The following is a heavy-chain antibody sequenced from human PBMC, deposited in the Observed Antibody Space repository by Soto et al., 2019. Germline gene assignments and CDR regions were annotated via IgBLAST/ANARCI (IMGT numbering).Heavy chain of an antibody. J-gene: IGHJ3*02. V-gene: IGHV1-69*02. CDR3: ARKYYYDSSGPEAFDI. CDR2: IIPILGIA. Sequence: ASVKVSCKASGGTFSSYTISWVRQAPGQGLEWMGRIIPILGIANYAQKFQGRVTITADKSTSTAYMELSSLRSEDTAVYYCARKYYYDSSGPEAFDIWGQGTMVTVSS. D-gene: IGHD3-22*01. CDR1: GGTFSSYT.